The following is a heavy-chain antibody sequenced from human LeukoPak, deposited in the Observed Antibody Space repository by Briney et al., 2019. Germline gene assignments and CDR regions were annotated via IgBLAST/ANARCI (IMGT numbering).Heavy chain of an antibody. J-gene: IGHJ4*02. CDR3: ARGAAVGQTRDY. Sequence: GASVKVSCKASGYTFTGYYMHWVRQAPGQGLEWMGRINPNSGGTNYAQKFQGRVTMTRDTSISTAYMELSSLRSDDTAVYYCARGAAVGQTRDYWGQGTLVTVSS. D-gene: IGHD6-13*01. CDR2: INPNSGGT. V-gene: IGHV1-2*06. CDR1: GYTFTGYY.